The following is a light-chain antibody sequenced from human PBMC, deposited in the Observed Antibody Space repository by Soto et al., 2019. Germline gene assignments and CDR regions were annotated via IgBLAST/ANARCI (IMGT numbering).Light chain of an antibody. CDR3: QQYTGPPTT. V-gene: IGKV3-20*01. CDR2: GAS. Sequence: PGERVTLCCSASQSVSSSCLTWYQQRNGQAPRLLIYGASTRAAGIPDRFSGSGYGTDFNLTITRLETEDSAVYFCQQYTGPPTTFGQGTRLEIK. CDR1: QSVSSSC. J-gene: IGKJ5*01.